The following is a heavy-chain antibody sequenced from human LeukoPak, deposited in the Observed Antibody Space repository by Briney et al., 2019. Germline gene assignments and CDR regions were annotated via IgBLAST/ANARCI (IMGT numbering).Heavy chain of an antibody. CDR3: ATETGTTPLDY. D-gene: IGHD1-7*01. CDR1: GFTFSSYS. J-gene: IGHJ4*02. Sequence: GGSLRLSCAASGFTFSSYSMNWVRQAPGKGLEWVSSISSSSSYIYYADSVKGRFTISRDNSKNTLYLQMNSLRAEDTAVYYCATETGTTPLDYWGQGTLVTVSS. CDR2: ISSSSSYI. V-gene: IGHV3-21*04.